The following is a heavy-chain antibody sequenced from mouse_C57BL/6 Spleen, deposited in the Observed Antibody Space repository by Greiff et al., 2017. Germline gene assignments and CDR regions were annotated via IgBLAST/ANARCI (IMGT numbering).Heavy chain of an antibody. CDR2: INPNNGGT. V-gene: IGHV1-26*01. CDR3: ARYSWYFDV. Sequence: VQLQQSGPELVKPGASVKISCKASGYTFTDYYMNWVKQSHGKSLEWIGDINPNNGGTSYNQKFKGKATLTVDKSSSTAYMELRSLTSEDSAVYYCARYSWYFDVWGTGTTVTVSS. J-gene: IGHJ1*03. D-gene: IGHD5-1*01. CDR1: GYTFTDYY.